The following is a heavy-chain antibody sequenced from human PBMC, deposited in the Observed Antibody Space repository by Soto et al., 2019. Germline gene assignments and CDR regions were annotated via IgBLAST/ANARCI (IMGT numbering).Heavy chain of an antibody. D-gene: IGHD5-12*01. V-gene: IGHV4-34*01. Sequence: QVQLQQWGAGLLKPSETLSLTCAVYGGSFSGYYWSWIRQPPGKGLEWIGEINHSGSTNYNPSLKSRVTISVDTSKNQFSLKLSSVTAADTAVYYCARGALEMATINRYFDYWGQGTLVTVSS. CDR1: GGSFSGYY. CDR2: INHSGST. J-gene: IGHJ4*02. CDR3: ARGALEMATINRYFDY.